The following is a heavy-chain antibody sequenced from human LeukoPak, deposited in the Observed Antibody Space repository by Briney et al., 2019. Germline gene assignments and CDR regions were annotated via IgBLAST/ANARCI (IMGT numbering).Heavy chain of an antibody. J-gene: IGHJ4*02. CDR3: ARGHWLDSFDY. CDR1: GFTFSNYA. V-gene: IGHV3-23*01. CDR2: ISGSGDTT. Sequence: GGTLRLSCAASGFTFSNYAMSWVRQPPGKGLEWVSLISGSGDTTYYADSVKGRFTISRDNANNSLYLQMNSLRAEDTAVYYCARGHWLDSFDYWGQGTLVTVSS. D-gene: IGHD6-19*01.